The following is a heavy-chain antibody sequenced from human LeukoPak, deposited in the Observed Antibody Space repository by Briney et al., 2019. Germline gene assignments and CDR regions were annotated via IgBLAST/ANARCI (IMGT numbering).Heavy chain of an antibody. CDR2: IYTSGST. V-gene: IGHV4-4*07. D-gene: IGHD5/OR15-5a*01. J-gene: IGHJ6*03. CDR3: ARDGSTIPGGDYIDV. CDR1: GGSISSYY. Sequence: SETLSLTCTVSGGSISSYYWSWIRQPAGKGLEWIGRIYTSGSTNYNPSLKSRVTISVDKSKNQFSLKLSSVTAADTAVYYCARDGSTIPGGDYIDVWGKGTTVTVSS.